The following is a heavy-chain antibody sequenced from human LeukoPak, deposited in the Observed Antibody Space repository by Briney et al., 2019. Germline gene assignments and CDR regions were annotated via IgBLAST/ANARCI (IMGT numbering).Heavy chain of an antibody. CDR2: INHSGST. Sequence: SETLSLTCAVYDGSFSGYYWSWIRQPPGKGLEWIGEINHSGSTNYNPPLKSRVTISVDTSKNQFSLKLNSVTAADTAVYYCAGAYVGYSYAIRADDAFDIWGQGTMVTVSS. CDR1: DGSFSGYY. V-gene: IGHV4-34*01. D-gene: IGHD5-18*01. CDR3: AGAYVGYSYAIRADDAFDI. J-gene: IGHJ3*02.